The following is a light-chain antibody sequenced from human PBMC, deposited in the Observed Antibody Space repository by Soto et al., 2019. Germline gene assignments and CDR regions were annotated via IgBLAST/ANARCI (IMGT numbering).Light chain of an antibody. V-gene: IGKV3-20*01. J-gene: IGKJ1*01. CDR3: QQYGSSRT. CDR2: GAS. Sequence: EIVLTQSPGTLSLSPGERATLSCRASQSVSSSYLAWYQQKPGQAPRLLIYGASSRATGIPDRFSGSGSGTEFTFNIRRLEPEDFAVYYCQQYGSSRTFGQGTKVEIK. CDR1: QSVSSSY.